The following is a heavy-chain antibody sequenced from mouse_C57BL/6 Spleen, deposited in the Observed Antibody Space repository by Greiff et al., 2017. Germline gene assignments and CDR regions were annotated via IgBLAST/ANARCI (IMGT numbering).Heavy chain of an antibody. Sequence: VQLQQSGAELVKPGASVKISCKASGYAFSSYWMNWVKQRPGKGLEWIGQIYPGDGDTNYNGKFKGKATLTADKSSSTAYMQLSSLTSEDSAVYFCEESNGYLYFDYWGQGTTLTVSS. J-gene: IGHJ2*01. CDR2: IYPGDGDT. V-gene: IGHV1-80*01. CDR3: EESNGYLYFDY. CDR1: GYAFSSYW. D-gene: IGHD2-2*01.